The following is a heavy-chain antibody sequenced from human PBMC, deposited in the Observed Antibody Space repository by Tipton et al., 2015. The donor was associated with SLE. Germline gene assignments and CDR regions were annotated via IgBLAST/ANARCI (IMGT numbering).Heavy chain of an antibody. V-gene: IGHV4-38-2*02. J-gene: IGHJ5*02. CDR1: GYSINNDYH. Sequence: TLSLTCAVSGYSINNDYHWAWIRQPPGKTLEWIGTIFHTGRTNYNPSLQSRLTMSIDTSKNQFSLSLSSVTAADTAVYFCAREGGHCHGDCYGWFDPWGQGTLVTVSS. CDR3: AREGGHCHGDCYGWFDP. CDR2: IFHTGRT. D-gene: IGHD2-21*02.